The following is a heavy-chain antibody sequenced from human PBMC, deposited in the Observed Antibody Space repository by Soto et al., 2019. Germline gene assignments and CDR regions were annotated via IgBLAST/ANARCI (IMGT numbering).Heavy chain of an antibody. CDR2: IYYSGST. CDR1: GGSISSSSYY. Sequence: SETMSLTCTVSGGSISSSSYYWGWIRQPPGKGLEWIGSIYYSGSTYYNPSLKSRVTISVDTSKNQFSLKLSSVTAADTAVYYCARLLVVPPNNWFDPWGQGTLVTVSS. D-gene: IGHD2-15*01. CDR3: ARLLVVPPNNWFDP. V-gene: IGHV4-39*01. J-gene: IGHJ5*02.